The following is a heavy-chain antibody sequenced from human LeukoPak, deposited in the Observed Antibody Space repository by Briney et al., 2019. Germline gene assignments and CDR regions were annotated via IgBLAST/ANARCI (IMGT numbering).Heavy chain of an antibody. CDR1: GFTFSDYS. J-gene: IGHJ4*02. CDR2: ISGSGGST. D-gene: IGHD6-13*01. V-gene: IGHV3-23*01. Sequence: PGGSLRLSCAASGFTFSDYSMNWVRQAPGKGLEWVSAISGSGGSTYYADSVKGRFTISRDNSKNTLYLQMNSLRAEDTAVYYCAKMLRDGGYVSSSWYYFDYWGQGTLVTVSS. CDR3: AKMLRDGGYVSSSWYYFDY.